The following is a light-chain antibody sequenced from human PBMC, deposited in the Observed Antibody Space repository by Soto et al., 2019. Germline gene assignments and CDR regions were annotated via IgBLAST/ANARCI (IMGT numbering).Light chain of an antibody. CDR2: DVS. CDR1: SSDVGSYNY. Sequence: QSALTQPPSVSGSPGQSVTISCTGTSSDVGSYNYVSWYQQHPGKAPKLIIYDVSMRPWGVPDRFSGSKSGNTASLTISGIHAEDEADYYCYSYAASHYDFRTGTKLTVL. J-gene: IGLJ1*01. CDR3: YSYAASHYD. V-gene: IGLV2-11*01.